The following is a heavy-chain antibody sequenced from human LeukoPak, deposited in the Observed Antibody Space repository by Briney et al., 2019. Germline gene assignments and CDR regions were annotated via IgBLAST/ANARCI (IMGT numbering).Heavy chain of an antibody. Sequence: SETLSLTCAVYGGSFSGYYWSWIRQPPGKGLEWIGEINHSGSTNSNPSLKSRVTISVDTSKNQFSLKLSSVTAADTAVYYCARDLPGHSSSWFGHYYYYMDVWGKGTTVTISS. CDR2: INHSGST. CDR3: ARDLPGHSSSWFGHYYYYMDV. CDR1: GGSFSGYY. J-gene: IGHJ6*03. V-gene: IGHV4-34*01. D-gene: IGHD6-13*01.